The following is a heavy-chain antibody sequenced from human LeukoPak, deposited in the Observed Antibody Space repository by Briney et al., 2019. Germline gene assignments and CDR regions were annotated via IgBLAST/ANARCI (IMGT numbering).Heavy chain of an antibody. J-gene: IGHJ4*02. CDR3: ARLSSSGYVPLFDY. CDR2: IYYREHT. CDR1: GGSISSYY. Sequence: SETLSLICTVSGGSISSYYWSWIRQPPGKGLEGLGYIYYREHTNYNPSLKSRVTISVDTPKNQFSLKLSSVTAADTAVYYCARLSSSGYVPLFDYWGQGTLVTVSS. V-gene: IGHV4-59*01. D-gene: IGHD3-22*01.